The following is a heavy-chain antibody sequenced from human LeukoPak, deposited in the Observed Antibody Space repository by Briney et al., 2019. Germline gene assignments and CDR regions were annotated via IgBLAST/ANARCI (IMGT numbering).Heavy chain of an antibody. J-gene: IGHJ6*02. CDR3: ARRQYSSSSEVDGMDV. CDR1: GLTFSSHT. Sequence: GRSLRLSCAVAGLTFSSHTFYSLRQAPGKGLEWLAVISYDGSHRYYADSVKGRFTISRDNSKNTLYLQMNSLRVDDTAVYHCARRQYSSSSEVDGMDVWGQGTTVIVSS. V-gene: IGHV3-30-3*01. D-gene: IGHD6-6*01. CDR2: ISYDGSHR.